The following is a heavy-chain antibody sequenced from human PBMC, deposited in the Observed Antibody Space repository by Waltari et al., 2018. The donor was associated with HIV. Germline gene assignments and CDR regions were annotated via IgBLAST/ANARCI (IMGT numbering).Heavy chain of an antibody. CDR2: LYPGGSS. Sequence: QVQLQESGPTLVKPSETLSLLCTISGSSITNAYYWGWIRQPPGKGLEWIANLYPGGSSYYSPSRKNRVATSLDTSKSHFSLRLTSVTAADTAIYYCARSPRSSYSKGFINWGQGILVTVTS. V-gene: IGHV4-38-2*02. CDR1: GSSITNAYY. J-gene: IGHJ4*02. D-gene: IGHD3-10*01. CDR3: ARSPRSSYSKGFIN.